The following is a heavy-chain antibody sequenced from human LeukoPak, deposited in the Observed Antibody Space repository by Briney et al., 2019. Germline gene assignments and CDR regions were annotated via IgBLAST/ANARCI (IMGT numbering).Heavy chain of an antibody. CDR1: GFTFDDYA. J-gene: IGHJ4*02. V-gene: IGHV3-9*01. CDR2: ISWNSGSI. CDR3: AKDREVVAANYFDY. Sequence: PGGSLRLSCAASGFTFDDYAMHWVRQAPGKGLEWVSGISWNSGSIGYADSVKRRFTISRDNAKNSLYLQMNSLRAEDTALYYCAKDREVVAANYFDYWGQGTLVTVSS. D-gene: IGHD2-15*01.